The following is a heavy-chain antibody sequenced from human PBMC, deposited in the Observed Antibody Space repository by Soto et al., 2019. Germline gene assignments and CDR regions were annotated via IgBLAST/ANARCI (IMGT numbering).Heavy chain of an antibody. CDR2: IYYSGNT. Sequence: SETRSLPRTVSSGFISSFYWDWIRHPPGKGLEWIGSIYYSGNTNYSPSLKSRVTISVDTSKKQFSLKLTSVTAADTAMYYCARGYCSSTSCYEFDYWGQGTLVTVSS. V-gene: IGHV4-59*01. D-gene: IGHD2-2*01. J-gene: IGHJ4*02. CDR1: SGFISSFY. CDR3: ARGYCSSTSCYEFDY.